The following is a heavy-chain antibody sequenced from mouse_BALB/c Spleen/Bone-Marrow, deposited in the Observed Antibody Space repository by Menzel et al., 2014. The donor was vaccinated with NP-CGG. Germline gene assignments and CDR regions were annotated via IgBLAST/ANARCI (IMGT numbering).Heavy chain of an antibody. CDR3: ARFSSGYQAWFAY. CDR1: GYTFTNYY. V-gene: IGHV1S56*01. D-gene: IGHD3-1*01. Sequence: QVQLQQSGPELVKPGASVRISCKASGYTFTNYYIHWVKQRPGQGLEWIGWIYPGNVNTKYNEKFKDKATLTADKSSSTAYMRFSSLTSEDSAVYFCARFSSGYQAWFAYWGQGTLVTVSA. CDR2: IYPGNVNT. J-gene: IGHJ3*01.